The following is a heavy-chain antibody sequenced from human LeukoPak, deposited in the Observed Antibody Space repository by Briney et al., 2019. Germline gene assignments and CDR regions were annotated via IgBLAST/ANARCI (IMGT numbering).Heavy chain of an antibody. V-gene: IGHV1-58*01. CDR3: AAWYYYDSSGYYSLGDY. CDR1: GFTFTISA. J-gene: IGHJ4*02. D-gene: IGHD3-22*01. CDR2: IVVGSGNT. Sequence: GASVKVSCTASGFTFTISAVQWVRQARGQRLEWRGWIVVGSGNTNYAQKFQERVTITRDMSTSTAYMELSSLRSEDTAVYYGAAWYYYDSSGYYSLGDYWGQGTLVTVSS.